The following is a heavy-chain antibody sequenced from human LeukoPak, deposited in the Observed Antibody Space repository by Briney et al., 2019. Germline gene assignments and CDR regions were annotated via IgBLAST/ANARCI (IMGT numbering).Heavy chain of an antibody. V-gene: IGHV3-33*01. CDR1: GFTFSTYG. D-gene: IGHD2-2*01. J-gene: IGHJ4*02. CDR3: ASVCSGTSCHFDY. CDR2: IWSDGSNK. Sequence: GGSLRLSCAASGFTFSTYGMYWVRQAPGKGLEWVATIWSDGSNKYYADSVKGRFTISRDNSKNTLYLQMNSLRAEDTAVYYCASVCSGTSCHFDYWGQGTLVTVSS.